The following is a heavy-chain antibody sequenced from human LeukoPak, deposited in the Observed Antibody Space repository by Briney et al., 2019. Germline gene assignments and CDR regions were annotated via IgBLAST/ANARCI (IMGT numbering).Heavy chain of an antibody. J-gene: IGHJ4*02. Sequence: AGGSLRLSCTACGFTFSTYWISWVRQAPGKGLEWVANIKEDGSDKYYVDSVKGRFTISRDNVKNSLYLQINSLRAEDTAVYYCARDRGWLQFDYWGQGTLVTVSS. CDR3: ARDRGWLQFDY. CDR2: IKEDGSDK. CDR1: GFTFSTYW. D-gene: IGHD5-24*01. V-gene: IGHV3-7*03.